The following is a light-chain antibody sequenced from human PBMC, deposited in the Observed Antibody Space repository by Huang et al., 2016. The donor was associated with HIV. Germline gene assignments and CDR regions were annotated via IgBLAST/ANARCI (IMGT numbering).Light chain of an antibody. CDR3: QQTDRFSIT. Sequence: DIQMTQSPSSVSASVGERVTITCRASQDISSYVAWYQQKPGKAPKLLIYATSTLQSGVPSRFSGSSSGTEFTLTISSLQPEGFATYYCQQTDRFSITFGQGTRLETK. V-gene: IGKV1-12*01. J-gene: IGKJ5*01. CDR2: ATS. CDR1: QDISSY.